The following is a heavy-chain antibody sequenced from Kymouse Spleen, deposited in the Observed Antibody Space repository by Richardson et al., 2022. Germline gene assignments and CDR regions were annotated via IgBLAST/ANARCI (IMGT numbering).Heavy chain of an antibody. CDR1: GGTFSSYA. V-gene: IGHV1-69*05. J-gene: IGHJ6*02. Sequence: QVQLVQSGAEVKKPGSSVKVSCKASGGTFSSYAISWVRQAPGQGLEWMGGIIPIFGTANYAQKFQGRVTITTDESTSTAYMELSSLRSEDTAVYYCAREARGYSGYDSYYYYYGMDVWGQGTTVTVSS. D-gene: IGHD5-12*01. CDR2: IIPIFGTA. CDR3: AREARGYSGYDSYYYYYGMDV.